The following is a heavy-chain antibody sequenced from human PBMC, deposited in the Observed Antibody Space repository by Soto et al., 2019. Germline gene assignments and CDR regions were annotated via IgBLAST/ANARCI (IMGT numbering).Heavy chain of an antibody. CDR2: ISKEGSST. Sequence: EVQLVESGGGLVQPGGSLRLSRVASGFTFSSYGMHWFRQAPGKGRVWVSSISKEGSSTSYADPVKGRFTISRDNAKNTLYLQMNSLRAEDTAVYYCARLPNKSPQNWGQGTLVIVSP. CDR1: GFTFSSYG. CDR3: ARLPNKSPQN. J-gene: IGHJ1*01. V-gene: IGHV3-74*01.